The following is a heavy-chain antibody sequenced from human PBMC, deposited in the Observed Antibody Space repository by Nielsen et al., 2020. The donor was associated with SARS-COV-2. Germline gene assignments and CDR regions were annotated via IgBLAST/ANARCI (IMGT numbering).Heavy chain of an antibody. D-gene: IGHD1-26*01. CDR1: GFTFSSFV. Sequence: GESLKISCAASGFTFSSFVMTWVRQAPGKGLEWVAIIGTGGVSTDYADSVKGRFTISRDNSKNTLYLQMNSLRAEDTAVYYCTREPAVGATTTGDGFDYWGQGTLVTVSS. CDR3: TREPAVGATTTGDGFDY. CDR2: IGTGGVST. J-gene: IGHJ4*02. V-gene: IGHV3-23*01.